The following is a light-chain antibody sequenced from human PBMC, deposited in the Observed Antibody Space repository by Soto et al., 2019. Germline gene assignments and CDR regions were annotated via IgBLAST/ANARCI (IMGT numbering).Light chain of an antibody. CDR2: KAS. Sequence: DIQMTQSPSTLSASVGDRVTITCRASQSISNWLAWYQQKPGKAPNLLIFKASSLESGVPSRFSGSGSGTEFTLTISSLQPDDFATYYCQQYNSYSLTFGGGTKVDIK. CDR3: QQYNSYSLT. V-gene: IGKV1-5*03. CDR1: QSISNW. J-gene: IGKJ4*01.